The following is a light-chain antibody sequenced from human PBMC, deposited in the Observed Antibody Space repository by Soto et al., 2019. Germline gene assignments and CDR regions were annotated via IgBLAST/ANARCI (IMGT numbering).Light chain of an antibody. V-gene: IGKV1-27*01. CDR1: QGISNY. J-gene: IGKJ4*01. CDR2: APS. CDR3: QKYNSAPLT. Sequence: DIRMTQSQSSPSASVGDRVTITGRARQGISNYLAWYQQKPGKVPKLLIYAPSTLQSGVPSRFSGSGSGTDFTLTISSLQPEDVATYYCQKYNSAPLTFGGGTKVEIK.